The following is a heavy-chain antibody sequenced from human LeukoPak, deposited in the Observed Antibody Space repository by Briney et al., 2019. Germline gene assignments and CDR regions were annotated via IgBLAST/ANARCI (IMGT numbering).Heavy chain of an antibody. CDR3: ARDNMGMVRGVILDY. Sequence: GGSLRLSCAASGFTFSDYAMHWVRQAPGKGLEWVAVISYDGSNKYYADSVKGRFTISRDNSKNTLYLQMNSLRAEDTAVYYCARDNMGMVRGVILDYWGQGTLVTVSS. D-gene: IGHD3-10*01. CDR1: GFTFSDYA. CDR2: ISYDGSNK. J-gene: IGHJ4*02. V-gene: IGHV3-30-3*01.